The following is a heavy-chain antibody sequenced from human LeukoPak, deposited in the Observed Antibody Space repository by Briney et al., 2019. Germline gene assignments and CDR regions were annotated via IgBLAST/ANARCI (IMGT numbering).Heavy chain of an antibody. CDR1: GFTFSSYA. D-gene: IGHD2-15*01. V-gene: IGHV3-23*01. CDR3: AKANIDCSGGSCYFLDY. CDR2: ISGSGGST. J-gene: IGHJ4*02. Sequence: GGSLRLSCAASGFTFSSYAMSWVCQAPGKGLEWVSAISGSGGSTYYADSVKGRFTISRDNSKNTLYLQMNSLRAEDTAVYYCAKANIDCSGGSCYFLDYWGQGTLVTVSS.